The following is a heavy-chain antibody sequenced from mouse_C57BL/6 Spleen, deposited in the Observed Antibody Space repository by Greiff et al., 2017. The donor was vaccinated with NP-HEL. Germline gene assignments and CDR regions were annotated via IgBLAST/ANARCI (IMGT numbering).Heavy chain of an antibody. J-gene: IGHJ3*01. Sequence: QVQLQQPGAELVQPGASVKMSCKASGYTFTSYWITWVKQRPGQGLEWIGDIYPGSGSTNYNEKFKSKATLTVDTSSSTAYMQLSSLTSEDSAVYYCARGGSVYDGYPAWFAYWGQGTLVTVSA. V-gene: IGHV1-55*01. CDR2: IYPGSGST. CDR1: GYTFTSYW. D-gene: IGHD2-3*01. CDR3: ARGGSVYDGYPAWFAY.